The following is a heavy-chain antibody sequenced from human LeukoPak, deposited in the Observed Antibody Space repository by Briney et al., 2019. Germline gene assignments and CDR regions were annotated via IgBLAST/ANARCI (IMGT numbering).Heavy chain of an antibody. CDR3: ARTISGYDDYFDY. Sequence: GGSLRLSCAASGFTFSSYGMSWVRQAPGKGLVWVSRINSDGSNTKYADSVKGRFTISRDNAKNTLYLQMNSLRADDTAVYYCARTISGYDDYFDYWGQGTLVTVSS. J-gene: IGHJ4*02. D-gene: IGHD5-12*01. CDR1: GFTFSSYG. V-gene: IGHV3-74*01. CDR2: INSDGSNT.